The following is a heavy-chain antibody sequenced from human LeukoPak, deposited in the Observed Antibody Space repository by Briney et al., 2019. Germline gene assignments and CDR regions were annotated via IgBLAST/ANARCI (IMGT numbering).Heavy chain of an antibody. Sequence: ASVKVSCKASGYTFTGYYIHWVRQAPGQGLEWMGWINPNSGGTNYAQKFQGRVTMTRDTSISTAYMELSRLRSDDTAVYYCASDRGVRGVHNWFDPWGQGTLVTVSS. CDR2: INPNSGGT. J-gene: IGHJ5*02. V-gene: IGHV1-2*02. CDR1: GYTFTGYY. CDR3: ASDRGVRGVHNWFDP. D-gene: IGHD3-10*01.